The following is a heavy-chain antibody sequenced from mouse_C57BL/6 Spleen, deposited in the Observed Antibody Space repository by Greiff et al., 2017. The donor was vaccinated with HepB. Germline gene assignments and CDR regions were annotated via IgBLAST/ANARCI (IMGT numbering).Heavy chain of an antibody. CDR2: IDTETGGT. CDR1: GYTFTDYE. CDR3: TRANYYGSSFFAY. D-gene: IGHD1-1*01. J-gene: IGHJ3*01. Sequence: VQLQQSGAELVRPGASVTLSCKASGYTFTDYEMHWVKQTPVHGLEWIGAIDTETGGTAYNQKFKGKAILTADKSSSTAYMELRNLTSEDSAVYYCTRANYYGSSFFAYWGQRTLVTVSA. V-gene: IGHV1-15*01.